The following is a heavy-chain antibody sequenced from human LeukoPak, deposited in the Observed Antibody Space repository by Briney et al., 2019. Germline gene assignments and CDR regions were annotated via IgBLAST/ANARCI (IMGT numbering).Heavy chain of an antibody. CDR1: GFIFSDNC. Sequence: GGSLRLSCAASGFIFSDNCMSWVRQAPGKGLEWVSYISDSGTTVYYADSVKGRFTISRDNAKNSLYLQMNSLRAEDTAVYYCARDLAYPSGYWGQGTLVTVSS. CDR2: ISDSGTTV. J-gene: IGHJ4*02. V-gene: IGHV3-11*01. D-gene: IGHD3-10*01. CDR3: ARDLAYPSGY.